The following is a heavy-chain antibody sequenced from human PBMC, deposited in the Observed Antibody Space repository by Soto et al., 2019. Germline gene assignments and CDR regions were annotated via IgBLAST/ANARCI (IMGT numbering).Heavy chain of an antibody. CDR1: GFTFDDYA. V-gene: IGHV3-9*01. D-gene: IGHD2-15*01. Sequence: GGSLRLSCAASGFTFDDYAMHWVRQAPGKGLEWVSGISWNSGSIGYADSVKGRFTISRDNAKNSLYLQMNSLRAEDTALYYCAKDRILGSDIVVVVAADFDYWGQGTLVTVSS. CDR3: AKDRILGSDIVVVVAADFDY. J-gene: IGHJ4*02. CDR2: ISWNSGSI.